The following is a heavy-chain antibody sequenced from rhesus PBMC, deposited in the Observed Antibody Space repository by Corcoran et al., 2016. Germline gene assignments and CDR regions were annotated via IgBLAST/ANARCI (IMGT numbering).Heavy chain of an antibody. CDR2: ITPYNANT. Sequence: QGQLVQSGAEVKKPGSSVKVSCKAFGYIFTDYYIHWVRQAPRQGLEWMGWITPYNANTKNARKSQGRVTMTVETSTTTASMELSSLGSDDTAVYSCARDPRAAVTHYDHWGRGVLVTVSS. J-gene: IGHJ4*01. D-gene: IGHD4-35*01. CDR3: ARDPRAAVTHYDH. CDR1: GYIFTDYY. V-gene: IGHV1S2*01.